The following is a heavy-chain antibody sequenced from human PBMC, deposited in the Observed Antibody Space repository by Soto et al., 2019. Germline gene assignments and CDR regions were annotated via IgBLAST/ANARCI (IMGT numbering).Heavy chain of an antibody. CDR1: GGTFSSYA. J-gene: IGHJ6*02. V-gene: IGHV1-69*13. Sequence: GASVKVSCKASGGTFSSYAISWVRQAPGQGLEWMGGIIPIFGTANYAQKFQGRVTITADESTSTAYMELSSLRSEDTAVYYCARTYYYDSSGSHRYYYYYGMDVWGQGTTVTV. CDR3: ARTYYYDSSGSHRYYYYYGMDV. D-gene: IGHD3-22*01. CDR2: IIPIFGTA.